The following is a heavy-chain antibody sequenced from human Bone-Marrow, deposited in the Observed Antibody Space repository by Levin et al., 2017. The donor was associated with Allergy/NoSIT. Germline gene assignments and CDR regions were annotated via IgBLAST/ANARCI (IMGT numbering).Heavy chain of an antibody. CDR2: MNPNSGNT. Sequence: ASVKVSCKASGYTFTSYDINWVRQATGQGLEWMGWMNPNSGNTGYAQKFQGRVTMTRNTSISTAYMELSSLRSEDTAVYYCARANQIYYDFWSGYFYYFDYWGQGTLVTVSS. J-gene: IGHJ4*02. V-gene: IGHV1-8*01. CDR3: ARANQIYYDFWSGYFYYFDY. CDR1: GYTFTSYD. D-gene: IGHD3-3*01.